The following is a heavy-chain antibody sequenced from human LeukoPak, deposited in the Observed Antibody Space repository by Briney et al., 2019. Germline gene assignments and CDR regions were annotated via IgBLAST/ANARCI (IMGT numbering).Heavy chain of an antibody. CDR2: INRSGST. CDR1: GGSFSGYF. J-gene: IGHJ4*02. D-gene: IGHD3-10*01. V-gene: IGHV4-34*01. Sequence: SETLSLTCAVYGGSFSGYFWSWIRQPPGKGLEWIGEINRSGSTTYNPSLKSRVTISVDTSKNQFPLKLNSVTAADTAVYYCARFGTYWGQGILVTVSS. CDR3: ARFGTY.